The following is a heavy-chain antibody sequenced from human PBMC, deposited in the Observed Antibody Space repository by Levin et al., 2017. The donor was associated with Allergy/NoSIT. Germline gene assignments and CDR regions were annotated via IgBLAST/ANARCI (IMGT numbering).Heavy chain of an antibody. J-gene: IGHJ4*02. CDR2: IKNKADGATT. V-gene: IGHV3-15*01. CDR3: STYSSSYYYFDY. CDR1: GITFSNAW. Sequence: ETLSLTCAASGITFSNAWLSWARQAPGKGLEWVGRIKNKADGATTEYAAPVKGRFTISRDDSKNTLYLQMNNLKTEDTAVYFCSTYSSSYYYFDYWGQGTLVTVSS. D-gene: IGHD6-13*01.